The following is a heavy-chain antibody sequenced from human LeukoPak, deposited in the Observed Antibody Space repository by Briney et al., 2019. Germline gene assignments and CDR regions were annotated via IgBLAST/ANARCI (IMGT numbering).Heavy chain of an antibody. Sequence: QSGGSLHLSGAASGFTFENYAMFWGRQPPGKGRGGVAAINGGGKHTYYGDSVKGRFTISRDNSKNTLYLQMNSLRAEDTAVYYCAKDLSVVVPAAIARSAFDYWGQGTLVTVSS. CDR1: GFTFENYA. CDR3: AKDLSVVVPAAIARSAFDY. CDR2: INGGGKHT. V-gene: IGHV3-23*01. J-gene: IGHJ4*02. D-gene: IGHD2-2*02.